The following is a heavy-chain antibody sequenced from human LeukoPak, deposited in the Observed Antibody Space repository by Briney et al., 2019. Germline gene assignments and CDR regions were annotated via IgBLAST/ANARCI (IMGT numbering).Heavy chain of an antibody. J-gene: IGHJ5*02. Sequence: GGSLRLSCAASGFTVSSDYMSWVRQAPGKGLEWVSVIYSGGSTYYADSVKGRFTISRDKSKNTVYLQMNSLRFEDTAMYYCARNRFDPWGQGTLVTVSS. CDR2: IYSGGST. V-gene: IGHV3-53*05. CDR1: GFTVSSDY. CDR3: ARNRFDP.